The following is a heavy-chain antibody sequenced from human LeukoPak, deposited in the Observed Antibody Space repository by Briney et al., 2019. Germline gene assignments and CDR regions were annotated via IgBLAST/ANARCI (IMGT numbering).Heavy chain of an antibody. J-gene: IGHJ3*02. D-gene: IGHD3-9*01. Sequence: GRVTMTRDTSISTAYMELSRLRSDDTAVYYCARDQSWFDAFDIWGQGTMVTVSS. CDR3: ARDQSWFDAFDI. V-gene: IGHV1-2*02.